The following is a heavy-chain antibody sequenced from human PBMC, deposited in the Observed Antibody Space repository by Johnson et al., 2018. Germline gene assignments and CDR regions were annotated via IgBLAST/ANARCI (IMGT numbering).Heavy chain of an antibody. D-gene: IGHD1-14*01. CDR3: SRHTRVPES. CDR2: INGGGTST. Sequence: VRLVQSGGGLVQPGGSLRLSCAASGFTFTSFAMSWVRQAPGKGLEWVSSINGGGTSTFYADSVKDRFTISRDNSKNTLYLQMKSLRAEDTAVYYCSRHTRVPESWGQGTLVIVAS. V-gene: IGHV3-23*04. CDR1: GFTFTSFA. J-gene: IGHJ5*02.